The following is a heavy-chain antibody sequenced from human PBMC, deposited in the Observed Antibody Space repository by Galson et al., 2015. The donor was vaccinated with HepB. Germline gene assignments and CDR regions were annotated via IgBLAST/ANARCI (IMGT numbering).Heavy chain of an antibody. Sequence: SVKVSCKASGYTFTSYGISWVRQAPGQGLEWMGWISAYNGNTNYAQKLQGRVTMTTDTSTSTAYMELSSLRSEDTAVYYCAKHVQYDIVATISWYYFDYWGQGTLVTVSS. D-gene: IGHD5-12*01. J-gene: IGHJ4*02. CDR2: ISAYNGNT. CDR3: AKHVQYDIVATISWYYFDY. CDR1: GYTFTSYG. V-gene: IGHV1-18*04.